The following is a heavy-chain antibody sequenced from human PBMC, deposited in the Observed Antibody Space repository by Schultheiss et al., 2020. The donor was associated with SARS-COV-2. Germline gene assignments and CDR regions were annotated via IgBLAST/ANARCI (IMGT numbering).Heavy chain of an antibody. V-gene: IGHV3-74*01. CDR3: ARATVVPAAMGYYYYMDV. Sequence: GESLKISCAASGFTFSNAWMSWVRQAPGKGLVWVSRINSDGSSTSYADSVKGRFTISRDNAKNTLYLQMNSLRAEDTAVYYCARATVVPAAMGYYYYMDVWGKGTTVTVSS. D-gene: IGHD2-2*01. J-gene: IGHJ6*03. CDR1: GFTFSNAW. CDR2: INSDGSST.